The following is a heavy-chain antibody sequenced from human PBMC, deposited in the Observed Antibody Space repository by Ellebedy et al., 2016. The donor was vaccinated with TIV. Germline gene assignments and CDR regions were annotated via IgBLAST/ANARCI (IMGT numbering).Heavy chain of an antibody. CDR2: IYHSGST. V-gene: IGHV4-59*12. Sequence: MPSETLSLTCTVSGGSISSYYWSWIRQPPGKGLEWIGEIYHSGSTNYNPSLKSRVSISVDKSKNQFSLKLSSVTAADTAVYYCARGDNWKDYFDYWGQGTLVTVSS. D-gene: IGHD1-20*01. CDR1: GGSISSYY. J-gene: IGHJ4*02. CDR3: ARGDNWKDYFDY.